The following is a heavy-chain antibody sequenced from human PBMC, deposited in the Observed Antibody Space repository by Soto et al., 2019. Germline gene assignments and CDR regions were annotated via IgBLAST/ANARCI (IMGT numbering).Heavy chain of an antibody. V-gene: IGHV1-2*02. D-gene: IGHD3-22*01. CDR1: GYTFTGYY. CDR3: ARSSKRQYYYDSSGYCLAY. J-gene: IGHJ4*02. Sequence: ASVKVSCKASGYTFTGYYMHWVRQAPGQGLEWMGWINPNSGGTNYAQKFQGRVTMTRDTSISTAYMELSRLRSDDTAVYYCARSSKRQYYYDSSGYCLAYWGQGTLVTVSS. CDR2: INPNSGGT.